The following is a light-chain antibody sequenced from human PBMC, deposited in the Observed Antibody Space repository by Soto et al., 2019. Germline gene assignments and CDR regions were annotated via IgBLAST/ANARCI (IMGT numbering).Light chain of an antibody. CDR3: FSFTTTSTHV. CDR1: SSDIGAYDY. CDR2: EVN. J-gene: IGLJ1*01. V-gene: IGLV2-14*01. Sequence: QSALTQPASLSGSPGQSITISCTGTSSDIGAYDYVSWFQQHPGKAPKLMISEVNNRPSGVSNRFSGSKSGNTAYLTISGLQVEVEAEYFRFSFTTTSTHVFGTGTKFTVL.